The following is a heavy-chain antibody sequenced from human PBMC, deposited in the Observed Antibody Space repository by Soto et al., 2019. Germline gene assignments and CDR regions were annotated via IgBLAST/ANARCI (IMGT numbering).Heavy chain of an antibody. V-gene: IGHV4-59*08. CDR3: ARHSLHSYCYDSSGYYGPTSYYFDY. CDR1: GGSVSSYY. CDR2: IYYSGST. D-gene: IGHD3-22*01. Sequence: SETLSLTCTVSGGSVSSYYWIWIRQPPGKGLEWIGYIYYSGSTNYNPSLKSRVTISVDTSKNQFSLKLSSVTAADTAVYYCARHSLHSYCYDSSGYYGPTSYYFDYWGQGTLVTVSS. J-gene: IGHJ4*02.